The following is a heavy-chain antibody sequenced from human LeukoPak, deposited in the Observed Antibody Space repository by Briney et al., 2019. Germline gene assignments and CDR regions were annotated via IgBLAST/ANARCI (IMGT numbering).Heavy chain of an antibody. CDR1: GFTFSSYA. CDR2: ISYDGSNK. Sequence: GGSLRLSCAASGFTFSSYAVHWVRQAPGKGLEWVAVISYDGSNKYYADSVKGRFTISRDNSKNTLYLQMNSLRAEDTAVYYCARDPGVGAIDYWGQGTLVTVSS. J-gene: IGHJ4*02. D-gene: IGHD1-26*01. V-gene: IGHV3-30*04. CDR3: ARDPGVGAIDY.